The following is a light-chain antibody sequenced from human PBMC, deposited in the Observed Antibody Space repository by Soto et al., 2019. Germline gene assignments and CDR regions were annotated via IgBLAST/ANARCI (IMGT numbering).Light chain of an antibody. CDR1: SRDIGTFNY. Sequence: QSVLTQPPSVSGSPGHSVTISCIGTSRDIGTFNYVSWHQQRPGKAPRLIIYDVFQRPSGVPDRFSASKSGITASLTISGLQAEDEADYYCCSYAAGDSFKFGGGTKLTVL. CDR2: DVF. J-gene: IGLJ2*01. CDR3: CSYAAGDSFK. V-gene: IGLV2-11*01.